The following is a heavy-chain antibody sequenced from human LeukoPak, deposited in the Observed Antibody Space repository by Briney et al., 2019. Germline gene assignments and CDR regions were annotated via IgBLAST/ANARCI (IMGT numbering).Heavy chain of an antibody. V-gene: IGHV1-69*04. CDR2: IIPILGIA. CDR3: ARASGYYYDSSGYYLDY. Sequence: GASVKVSCKASGGTFSSYAISWVRQAPGQGLEWMGRIIPILGIANYAQKFQGRVTITADKSTSTAYMELSSLRSEDTAVYYCARASGYYYDSSGYYLDYWGQGTLVTVSS. D-gene: IGHD3-22*01. CDR1: GGTFSSYA. J-gene: IGHJ4*02.